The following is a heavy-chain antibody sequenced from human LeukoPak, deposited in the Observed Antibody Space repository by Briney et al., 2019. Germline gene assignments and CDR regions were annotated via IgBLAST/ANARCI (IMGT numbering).Heavy chain of an antibody. CDR3: VRFGPFDY. V-gene: IGHV3-23*01. CDR2: ISGSGGST. J-gene: IGHJ4*02. CDR1: GFTFSSYW. Sequence: GGSLRLSCVASGFTFSSYWMHWVRQDPRKGLEWVSAISGSGGSTYYADSVKGRFTISRDNSKNTLYLQMNSLRAEDTAVYYCVRFGPFDYWGQGTLVTVSS. D-gene: IGHD3-16*01.